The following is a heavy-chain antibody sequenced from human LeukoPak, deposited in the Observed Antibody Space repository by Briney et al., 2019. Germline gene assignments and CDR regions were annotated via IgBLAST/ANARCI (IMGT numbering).Heavy chain of an antibody. D-gene: IGHD3-16*01. CDR2: IYTSGST. CDR3: ARGGVMLFSWFDP. J-gene: IGHJ5*02. V-gene: IGHV4-61*02. Sequence: SETLSLTCTVSGGSISSGSYYWSWIRQPAGKGLEWIGRIYTSGSTNYNPSLKSRVTISVDTSKNQFSLKLSSVTAADTAVYYCARGGVMLFSWFDPWGQGTLVTVSS. CDR1: GGSISSGSYY.